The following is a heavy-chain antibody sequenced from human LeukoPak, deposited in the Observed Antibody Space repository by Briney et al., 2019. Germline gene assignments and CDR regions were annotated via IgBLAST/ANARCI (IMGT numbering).Heavy chain of an antibody. CDR2: ISGSGGST. CDR1: GFTFSSYA. V-gene: IGHV3-23*01. Sequence: GSLRLSCAASGFTFSSYAMSWVRQAPGKGLEWVSAISGSGGSTYYADSVKGGFTISRDNSKNTLYLQMNSLRAEDTAVYYCAKDPTYYDILTGYYADAFDIWGQGTMVTVSS. CDR3: AKDPTYYDILTGYYADAFDI. D-gene: IGHD3-9*01. J-gene: IGHJ3*02.